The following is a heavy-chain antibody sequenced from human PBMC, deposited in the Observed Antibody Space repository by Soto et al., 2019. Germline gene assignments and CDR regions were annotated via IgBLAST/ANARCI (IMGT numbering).Heavy chain of an antibody. CDR3: ARRGYYDSSGYAFDI. CDR1: GGSISSSNW. D-gene: IGHD3-22*01. CDR2: IYHSGST. V-gene: IGHV4-4*02. J-gene: IGHJ3*02. Sequence: SETLSLTCAVSGGSISSSNWWSFVRQPPGKGLEWIGEIYHSGSTNYNPSLKSRVTISVDKSKNQFSLKLSSVTAADTAVYYCARRGYYDSSGYAFDIWGQGTMVTVSS.